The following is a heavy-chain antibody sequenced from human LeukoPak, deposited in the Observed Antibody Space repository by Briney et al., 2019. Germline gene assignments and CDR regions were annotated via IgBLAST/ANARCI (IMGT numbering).Heavy chain of an antibody. CDR1: GFTFSSYG. CDR3: AKPQGYDSSATDY. D-gene: IGHD3-22*01. Sequence: PGGSLRLSCAASGFTFSSYGMHWVRQAPGKGLEWVAFIRYDGSNKYYADSVKGRFTISRDNSKNTLYLQMNSLRAEDTAVYYCAKPQGYDSSATDYWGQGTLVTVSS. J-gene: IGHJ4*02. CDR2: IRYDGSNK. V-gene: IGHV3-30*02.